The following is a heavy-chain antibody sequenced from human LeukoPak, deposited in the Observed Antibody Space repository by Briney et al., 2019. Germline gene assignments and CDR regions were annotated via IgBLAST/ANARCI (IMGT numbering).Heavy chain of an antibody. CDR3: ASWAYYDFWSGYYTPFDY. J-gene: IGHJ4*02. D-gene: IGHD3-3*01. V-gene: IGHV3-21*01. CDR1: GFTFSSYS. CDR2: ISSSSSYI. Sequence: GGSLRLSCAASGFTFSSYSMNWVRQAPGKGLEWVSSISSSSSYIYYADSVKGRFTIPRDNAKNSLYLQMNSLRAEDTAVYYCASWAYYDFWSGYYTPFDYWGQGTLVTVSS.